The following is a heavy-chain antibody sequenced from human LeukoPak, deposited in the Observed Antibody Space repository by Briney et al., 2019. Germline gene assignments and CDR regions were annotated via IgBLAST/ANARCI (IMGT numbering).Heavy chain of an antibody. J-gene: IGHJ6*02. CDR1: GGSISDYY. CDR2: IYYSGST. D-gene: IGHD6-13*01. CDR3: ASGYDYYYGMDV. V-gene: IGHV4-59*08. Sequence: SETLSLTCTVSGGSISDYYWSWIRQPPGKGLEWIGYIYYSGSTNYNPSLKSRVTISVDTSKNQFSLKLSSVTAADTAVYYCASGYDYYYGMDVWGQGTTVTVSS.